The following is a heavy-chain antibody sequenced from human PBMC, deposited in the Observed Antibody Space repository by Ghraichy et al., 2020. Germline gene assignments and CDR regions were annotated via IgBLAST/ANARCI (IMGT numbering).Heavy chain of an antibody. CDR2: VNENGST. Sequence: SETLSLTCGVYGGSFSGYYWNWIRQTSGKGLEWIGEVNENGSTNYNPSLKSRVTISPDVPKNQFSLKLTSVTAADTGLYYCARPFRDSSGWFSVGRYFQHWGQGTLVTVSS. V-gene: IGHV4-34*01. CDR1: GGSFSGYY. D-gene: IGHD6-19*01. J-gene: IGHJ1*01. CDR3: ARPFRDSSGWFSVGRYFQH.